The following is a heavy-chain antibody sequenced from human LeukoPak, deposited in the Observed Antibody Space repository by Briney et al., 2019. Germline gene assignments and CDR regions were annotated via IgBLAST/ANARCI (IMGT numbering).Heavy chain of an antibody. D-gene: IGHD5-18*01. Sequence: PSETLSLTCAVYGGSFSGYYWSWIRQPPGKGLEWIGEINHSGSTNYNPSLKSRVTISVDTSKNQFSLKLSSVTAADTAVYYCARGRGYSYGSRLGFDYWGQGTLVTVSS. CDR2: INHSGST. CDR3: ARGRGYSYGSRLGFDY. V-gene: IGHV4-34*01. J-gene: IGHJ4*02. CDR1: GGSFSGYY.